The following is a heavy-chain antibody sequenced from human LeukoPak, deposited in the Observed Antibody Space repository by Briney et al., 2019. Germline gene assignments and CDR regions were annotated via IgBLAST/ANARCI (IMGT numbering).Heavy chain of an antibody. CDR3: AKEMGYCTGGSCYRWFDS. D-gene: IGHD2-15*01. Sequence: PGGSLRLSCAASGFTFSIYSMSWVRQAPGKGLEWLSYISTSSTTIYYADSVKGRFTISRDDARNSLSLQMNSLRADDTAVYYCAKEMGYCTGGSCYRWFDSWGHGTLVTVCS. CDR2: ISTSSTTI. V-gene: IGHV3-48*01. CDR1: GFTFSIYS. J-gene: IGHJ5*01.